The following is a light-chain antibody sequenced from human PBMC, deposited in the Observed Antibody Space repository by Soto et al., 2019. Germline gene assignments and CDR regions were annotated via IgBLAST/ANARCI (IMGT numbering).Light chain of an antibody. CDR1: QSFSSSY. J-gene: IGKJ5*01. V-gene: IGKV3-20*01. CDR2: GAS. Sequence: EIVLTQSPGTLSLSPGERATLSCRASQSFSSSYLDWYQQKARQAPRLIIYGASSRATGIPYRFSGSGSGTDFTLTISRLEPEDFAVYYCQQYGTSITFGQGTRLEI. CDR3: QQYGTSIT.